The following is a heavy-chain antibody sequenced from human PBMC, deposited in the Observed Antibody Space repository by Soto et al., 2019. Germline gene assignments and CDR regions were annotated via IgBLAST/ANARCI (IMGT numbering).Heavy chain of an antibody. V-gene: IGHV1-18*01. D-gene: IGHD1-1*01. Sequence: QVQLVQSGAEVKKPGASVKVSCKASGYTFRSYGISWVRQAPGQGLEWMGWISANNGNTHYAKRLQGRVTLTTDTSTSTAYMEVRSLRSADTDVYYCARKGTGAPVDYWGQGTLVTVSS. J-gene: IGHJ4*02. CDR3: ARKGTGAPVDY. CDR2: ISANNGNT. CDR1: GYTFRSYG.